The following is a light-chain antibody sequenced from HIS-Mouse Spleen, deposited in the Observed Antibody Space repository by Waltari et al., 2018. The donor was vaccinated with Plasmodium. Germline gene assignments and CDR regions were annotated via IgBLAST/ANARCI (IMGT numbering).Light chain of an antibody. V-gene: IGKV4-1*01. Sequence: DIVMTQSPDSLAVYLGERATSNCKSRQSVLYSSNNKTYLAWYQQKPGQPPKLLIYWASTRESGVPDRFSGSGSGTDFTLTISSLQAEDVAVYYCQQYYSTPPYTFGQGTKLEIK. CDR1: QSVLYSSNNKTY. CDR2: WAS. CDR3: QQYYSTPPYT. J-gene: IGKJ2*01.